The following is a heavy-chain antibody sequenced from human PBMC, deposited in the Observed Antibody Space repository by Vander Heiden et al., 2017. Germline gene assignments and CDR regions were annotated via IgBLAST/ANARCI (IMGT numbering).Heavy chain of an antibody. J-gene: IGHJ4*02. CDR3: ARDADTSSHYSLLDY. V-gene: IGHV3-33*01. D-gene: IGHD3-22*01. CDR1: GFTFSSYG. CDR2: SWYHGNRE. Sequence: QVQLVESGGGVVQPGRSLRLSCAASGFTFSSYGMHWVRQAPGEGLEWVAVSWYHGNREDYVDSVRGRFTVSRDQSKKMVYLQMDSLRAEDTAVYYCARDADTSSHYSLLDYWGQGTLVTVSS.